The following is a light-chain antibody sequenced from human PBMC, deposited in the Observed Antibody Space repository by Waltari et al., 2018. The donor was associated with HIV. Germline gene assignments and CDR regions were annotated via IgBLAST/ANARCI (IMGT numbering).Light chain of an antibody. V-gene: IGLV2-14*01. CDR1: TSAISSYTS. CDR3: SSYTTSDSVV. Sequence: QSALTQPASVSGSPGPSISISCPCPTSAISSYTSVSWYRHRPGEAPTLLIYGASHRPSGVSHRFSASTFGNTASLTISGLQTDDEGDYYCSSYTTSDSVVFGGGTRLTVL. J-gene: IGLJ3*02. CDR2: GAS.